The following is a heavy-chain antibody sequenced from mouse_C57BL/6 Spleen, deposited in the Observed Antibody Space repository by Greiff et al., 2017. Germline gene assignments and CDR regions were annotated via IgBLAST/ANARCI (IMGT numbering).Heavy chain of an antibody. V-gene: IGHV3-1*01. CDR2: ISYSGST. D-gene: IGHD1-1*01. Sequence: EVHLVESGPGMVKPSQSLSLTCTVTGYSITSGYDWHWIRHFPGNKLEWMGYISYSGSTNYNPSLKSRISITHDTSKNHFYLKLNSVTTEDTATYYCARAETTVVFDYWGQGTTLTVSS. CDR1: GYSITSGYD. J-gene: IGHJ2*01. CDR3: ARAETTVVFDY.